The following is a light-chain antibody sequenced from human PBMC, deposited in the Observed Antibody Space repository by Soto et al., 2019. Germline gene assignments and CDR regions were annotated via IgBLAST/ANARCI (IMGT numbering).Light chain of an antibody. CDR2: DAS. CDR1: QSVRSW. CDR3: QQYDNYPLT. J-gene: IGKJ4*01. V-gene: IGKV1-5*01. Sequence: DIKMNQSPATLSATVGDRVTITCRASQSVRSWLAWYQQKPGTAPKLLIFDASRLESGVPSRFSGSASGTEFTLTISSLQPDDFATYYCQQYDNYPLTFGGGTKVDIK.